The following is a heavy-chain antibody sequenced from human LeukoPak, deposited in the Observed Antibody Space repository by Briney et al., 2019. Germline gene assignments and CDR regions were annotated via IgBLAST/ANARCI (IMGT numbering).Heavy chain of an antibody. J-gene: IGHJ6*03. Sequence: VASVTVSFKASGYTFTSYYMHWVRQAPGQGLEWMGIINPSGGSTSYAQKFQGRVTMTRDMSTSTVYMELSSLRSEDTAVYYCARDHANFRYYYYYMDVWGKGTTVTVSS. D-gene: IGHD1-7*01. V-gene: IGHV1-46*01. CDR2: INPSGGST. CDR1: GYTFTSYY. CDR3: ARDHANFRYYYYYMDV.